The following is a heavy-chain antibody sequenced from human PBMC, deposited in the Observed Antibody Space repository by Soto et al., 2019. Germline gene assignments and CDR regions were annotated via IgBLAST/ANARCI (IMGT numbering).Heavy chain of an antibody. Sequence: GGSVKVSCKASGYTFTSYYMHWVRQAPGQGLEWMGIINPSGGSTSYAQKFQGRVTMTRDTSTSTVYMELSSLRSEDTAVYYCARDRVANDAFDIWGQGTMVTVSS. CDR2: INPSGGST. J-gene: IGHJ3*02. D-gene: IGHD2-15*01. V-gene: IGHV1-46*01. CDR1: GYTFTSYY. CDR3: ARDRVANDAFDI.